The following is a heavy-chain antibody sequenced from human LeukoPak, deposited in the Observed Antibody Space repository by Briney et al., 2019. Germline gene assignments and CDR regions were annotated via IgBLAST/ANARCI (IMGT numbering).Heavy chain of an antibody. D-gene: IGHD6-19*01. Sequence: PGGSLRLSCAASGFTFSGSAMHWVRQASGKGLEWVGRIGSRANTYATAYAASVKGRFTISRDDPKNRAYLQMNSLKTEGTAVYYCTRHSDSSGWYAGIDAFDIWGQGTMVTVSS. CDR1: GFTFSGSA. CDR2: IGSRANTYAT. CDR3: TRHSDSSGWYAGIDAFDI. V-gene: IGHV3-73*01. J-gene: IGHJ3*02.